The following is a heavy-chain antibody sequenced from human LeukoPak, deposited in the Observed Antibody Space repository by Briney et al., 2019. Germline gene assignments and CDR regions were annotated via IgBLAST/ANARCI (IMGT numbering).Heavy chain of an antibody. D-gene: IGHD1-26*01. CDR3: ARDRRRVLLHAFDI. Sequence: TSETLSLTCTVSGGSISSGGYYWSWIRQPPGKGLEWIAYIDYSGSTNYNPSLKSRVTISVDASKNQFSLKLSSVTAADTAVYYCARDRRRVLLHAFDIWGQGTMVTVSS. CDR1: GGSISSGGYY. J-gene: IGHJ3*02. V-gene: IGHV4-61*08. CDR2: IDYSGST.